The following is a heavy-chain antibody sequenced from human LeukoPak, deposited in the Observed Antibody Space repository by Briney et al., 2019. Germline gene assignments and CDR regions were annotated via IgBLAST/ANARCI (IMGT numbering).Heavy chain of an antibody. J-gene: IGHJ5*02. CDR3: ARGSGTYYYDSGGYLNWFDP. CDR2: VYYTGST. V-gene: IGHV4-34*01. Sequence: SETLSLTCAVYGGFFGGYYWTWIRQPPGKGLEWIGTVYYTGSTYYNPSLKSRVTISEDTSRNQFSLKLNSVTAADTAVYYCARGSGTYYYDSGGYLNWFDPWGQGILVTVSS. CDR1: GGFFGGYY. D-gene: IGHD3-22*01.